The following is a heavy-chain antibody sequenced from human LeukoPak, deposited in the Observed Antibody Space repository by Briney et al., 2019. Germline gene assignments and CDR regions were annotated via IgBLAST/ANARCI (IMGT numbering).Heavy chain of an antibody. Sequence: PGGSLRLSCAASGFTFSNYWMGWVRQAPGKGLEWVANIKQDGSEKRYVDPVKGRFTISRDNAKNSLYLQMNSLRAEDTAVYYCAKDGVSCLDYWGQGTLVTVSS. D-gene: IGHD2-2*01. V-gene: IGHV3-7*01. J-gene: IGHJ4*02. CDR2: IKQDGSEK. CDR1: GFTFSNYW. CDR3: AKDGVSCLDY.